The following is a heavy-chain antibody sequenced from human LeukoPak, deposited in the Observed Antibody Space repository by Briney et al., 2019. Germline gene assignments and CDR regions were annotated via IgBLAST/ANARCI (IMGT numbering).Heavy chain of an antibody. CDR1: GGTFSSYA. V-gene: IGHV1-69*13. D-gene: IGHD6-13*01. Sequence: SEKVSCKASGGTFSSYAISWVRQAPGQGLEWMGGIIPIFGTANYAQKFQGRVTITADESTSTAYMELSSLRSEDTAVYYCARGGAAAENWFDPWGQGTLVTVSS. CDR2: IIPIFGTA. CDR3: ARGGAAAENWFDP. J-gene: IGHJ5*02.